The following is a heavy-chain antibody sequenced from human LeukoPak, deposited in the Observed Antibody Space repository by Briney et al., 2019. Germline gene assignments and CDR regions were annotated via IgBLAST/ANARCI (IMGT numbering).Heavy chain of an antibody. CDR2: THRTGST. D-gene: IGHD2-2*01. CDR3: AREGARDDFVVVPAALDF. CDR1: NGSIGSYY. V-gene: IGHV4-4*07. Sequence: SETLSLTCTVSNGSIGSYYWTWIRQPAGKGLEWIGRTHRTGSTNYNPSLTSRVIMSVDTSKNQFSLRLTSLTAADTAVYYCAREGARDDFVVVPAALDFWGLGTLVTVSS. J-gene: IGHJ4*02.